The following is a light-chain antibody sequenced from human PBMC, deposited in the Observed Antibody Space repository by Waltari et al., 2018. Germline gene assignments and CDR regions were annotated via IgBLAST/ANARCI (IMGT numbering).Light chain of an antibody. Sequence: EIVLTQSPGTLSLPPGERATLSCRASQSVSRTLAWYQQKPGQAPRLLIFGASNRATGIPDRFSGSGSGTDFSLTISRLEPEDSAMYYCQHYVRLPATFGQGTKVEIK. J-gene: IGKJ1*01. CDR3: QHYVRLPAT. CDR1: QSVSRT. V-gene: IGKV3-20*01. CDR2: GAS.